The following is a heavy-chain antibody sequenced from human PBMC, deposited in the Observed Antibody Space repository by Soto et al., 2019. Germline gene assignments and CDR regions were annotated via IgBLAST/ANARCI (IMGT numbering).Heavy chain of an antibody. V-gene: IGHV4-4*07. CDR1: GGSINTFY. Sequence: SETLSLTCTVSGGSINTFYWSWVRQPAGKGLEWIGRIFSSGSTSFNPSLESRVAMSVDTSKNHFSLNLSSVTAADMAVYYCAREGSHSAYNFAHGIQLWSFDFWGQGALITVSS. D-gene: IGHD5-18*01. J-gene: IGHJ4*02. CDR3: AREGSHSAYNFAHGIQLWSFDF. CDR2: IFSSGST.